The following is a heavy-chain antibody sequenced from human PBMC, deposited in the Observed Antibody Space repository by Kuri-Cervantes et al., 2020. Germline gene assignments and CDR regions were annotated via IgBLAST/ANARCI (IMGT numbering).Heavy chain of an antibody. J-gene: IGHJ5*02. CDR1: GFTFNIYS. CDR3: ARGARRGGNWFDP. V-gene: IGHV3-21*01. D-gene: IGHD3-10*01. Sequence: GGSLRLSCAASGFTFNIYSMHWVRQAPGKGLEWVSSIFSSGTYIHYADSVKGRFTISRDNAKNSLYLQMNSLRAEDTAVYYCARGARRGGNWFDPWGQGTLVTVSS. CDR2: IFSSGTYI.